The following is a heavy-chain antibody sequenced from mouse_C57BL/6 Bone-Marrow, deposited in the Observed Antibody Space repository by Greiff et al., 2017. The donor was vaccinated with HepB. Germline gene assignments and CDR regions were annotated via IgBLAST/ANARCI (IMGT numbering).Heavy chain of an antibody. Sequence: EVQLQQSGPELVKPGASVKISCKASGYTFTDYYMNWVKQSHGKSLEWIGDINPNNGGTSYNQKFKGKATLTVDKSSSTAYMERRSLTSEDSAVYYCARRGLRYFDYWGQGTTLTVSS. CDR2: INPNNGGT. J-gene: IGHJ2*01. CDR1: GYTFTDYY. CDR3: ARRGLRYFDY. V-gene: IGHV1-26*01. D-gene: IGHD1-1*01.